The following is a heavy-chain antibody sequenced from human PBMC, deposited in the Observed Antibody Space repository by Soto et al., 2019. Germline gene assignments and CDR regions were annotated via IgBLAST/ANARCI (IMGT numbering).Heavy chain of an antibody. CDR2: IWYDGSNK. V-gene: IGHV3-33*01. CDR3: ARDGIAVAGTFNY. CDR1: GFTFSSYG. D-gene: IGHD6-19*01. Sequence: GGSLRLSCAASGFTFSSYGMHWVRQAPGKGLEWVAVIWYDGSNKYYADSVKGRFTISRDNSKNTLYLQMNSLRAEDTAVYYCARDGIAVAGTFNYWGEGTLVTVSP. J-gene: IGHJ4*02.